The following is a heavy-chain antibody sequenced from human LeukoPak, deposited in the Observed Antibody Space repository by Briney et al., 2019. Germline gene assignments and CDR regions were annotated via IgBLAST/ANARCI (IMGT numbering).Heavy chain of an antibody. CDR1: GYTFTSYG. J-gene: IGHJ4*02. CDR3: ARSVYYYDSSGYEDFDY. V-gene: IGHV1-18*01. Sequence: ASVKVSCKASGYTFTSYGISWVRQAPGQGLEWMGWISAYNGNTNYAQKLQGRVTMTTDTSTSTAYMELRSLRSDDTAVYYCARSVYYYDSSGYEDFDYWGQGTLVTVSS. D-gene: IGHD3-22*01. CDR2: ISAYNGNT.